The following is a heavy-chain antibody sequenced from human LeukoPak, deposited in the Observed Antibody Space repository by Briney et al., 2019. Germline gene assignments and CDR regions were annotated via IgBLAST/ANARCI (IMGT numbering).Heavy chain of an antibody. CDR3: AKTLGYCSGGSCYSYYFDH. CDR1: GFTFSSYG. CDR2: ISGSGSST. D-gene: IGHD2-15*01. J-gene: IGHJ4*02. V-gene: IGHV3-23*01. Sequence: GGSLRLSCAASGFTFSSYGMHWVRQAPGKGLEWVSAISGSGSSTYYADSVKGRFTISRDNSKNTLYLEMNSLRAEDTAMYYCAKTLGYCSGGSCYSYYFDHWGQGALVSVSS.